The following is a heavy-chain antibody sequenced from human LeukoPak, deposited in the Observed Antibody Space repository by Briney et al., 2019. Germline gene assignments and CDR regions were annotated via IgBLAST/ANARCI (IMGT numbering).Heavy chain of an antibody. D-gene: IGHD3-22*01. CDR3: ARDRIGSGYYSFDY. V-gene: IGHV1-2*02. Sequence: ASVKVSCKASGYTFTGYYMHWVRQAPGQGLEWMGWINPNSGGTNYAQKFQGRVTMTRDTSISTAYMELSSLRSEDTAVYYCARDRIGSGYYSFDYWGQGTLVTVSS. J-gene: IGHJ4*02. CDR2: INPNSGGT. CDR1: GYTFTGYY.